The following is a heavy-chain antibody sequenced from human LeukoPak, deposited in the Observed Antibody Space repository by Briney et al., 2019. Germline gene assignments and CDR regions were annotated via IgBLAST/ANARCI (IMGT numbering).Heavy chain of an antibody. D-gene: IGHD6-6*01. CDR2: ISYDGSNK. CDR1: GFTFSSYG. J-gene: IGHJ4*02. V-gene: IGHV3-30*18. Sequence: PGGSLRLSCAASGFTFSSYGMHWVRQAPGKGLEWVAVISYDGSNKYYADSVKGRFTISRDNSKNTLYLQMNSLRAEDTAVYYCAKDEYSSSSGLDYWGQGTLVTVSS. CDR3: AKDEYSSSSGLDY.